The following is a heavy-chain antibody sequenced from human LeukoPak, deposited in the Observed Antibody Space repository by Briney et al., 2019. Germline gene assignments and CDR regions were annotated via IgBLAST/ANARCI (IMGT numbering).Heavy chain of an antibody. D-gene: IGHD1-26*01. CDR1: GFTFSSYA. J-gene: IGHJ4*02. CDR3: ARDRLWELPTPGYYFDY. V-gene: IGHV3-30*04. CDR2: ISYDGSNK. Sequence: GGSLRLSCAASGFTFSSYAMHGVRQAPGKGLEWVAVISYDGSNKYYADSVKGRFTISRDNSKNTLYLQMNSLRAEDTAVYYCARDRLWELPTPGYYFDYWGQGTLVTVSS.